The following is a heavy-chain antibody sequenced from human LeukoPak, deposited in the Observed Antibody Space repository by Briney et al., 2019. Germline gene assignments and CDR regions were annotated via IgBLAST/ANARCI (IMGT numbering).Heavy chain of an antibody. J-gene: IGHJ5*02. V-gene: IGHV3-48*03. CDR3: ARDKSDWSLDP. Sequence: PGGSLRLSCGASGFTFSRYAMSWVRRAPGKGLEWISYISDSGGTTKYADSVRGRFTISRDNAKNSLYLQMTSLRAEDTAFYYCARDKSDWSLDPWGQGTPVTVSS. CDR2: ISDSGGTT. CDR1: GFTFSRYA. D-gene: IGHD3-9*01.